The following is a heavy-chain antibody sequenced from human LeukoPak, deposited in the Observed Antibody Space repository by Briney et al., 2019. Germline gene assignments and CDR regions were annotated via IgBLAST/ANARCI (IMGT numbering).Heavy chain of an antibody. CDR3: ARAKEGYSSSWYRGVAFDI. Sequence: GGSLRLSCAASGFTFSSYSMNWVRQAPGKGLEWVSSISSSSSYIYYADSVKGRFTISRDNAKNSLYLQMNSLRAEDTAVYYCARAKEGYSSSWYRGVAFDIWGQGTMVTVSS. CDR1: GFTFSSYS. CDR2: ISSSSSYI. D-gene: IGHD6-13*01. V-gene: IGHV3-21*01. J-gene: IGHJ3*02.